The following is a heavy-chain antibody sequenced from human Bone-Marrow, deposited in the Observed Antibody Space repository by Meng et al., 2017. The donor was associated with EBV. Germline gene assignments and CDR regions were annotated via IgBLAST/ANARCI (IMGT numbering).Heavy chain of an antibody. CDR3: ARRSITMARGVDDWFDP. V-gene: IGHV4-4*02. CDR1: GGSISSSNW. J-gene: IGHJ5*02. Sequence: QVQLQESGPGLVKPSGTLSLTCAVSGGSISSSNWWSWVRQPPGKGLGWIGEIYHSGSTNYNPSLKSRVTISVDKSKNQFSLKLSSVTAADTAVYYCARRSITMARGVDDWFDPGGHGTLVTVS. D-gene: IGHD3-10*01. CDR2: IYHSGST.